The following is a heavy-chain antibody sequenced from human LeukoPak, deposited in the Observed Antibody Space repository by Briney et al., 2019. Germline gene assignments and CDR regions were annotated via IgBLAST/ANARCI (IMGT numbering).Heavy chain of an antibody. J-gene: IGHJ3*02. CDR3: ARVNTMVRGVITDDAFDI. V-gene: IGHV3-48*04. D-gene: IGHD3-10*01. Sequence: QPGGSLRLSCAASGFTFSSYSMNWVRQAPGKGLEWVSYISSSSSTKYYADSVKGRFTISRDNAKNSLYLQMNSLRAEDTAVYYCARVNTMVRGVITDDAFDIWGQGTMVTVSS. CDR2: ISSSSSTK. CDR1: GFTFSSYS.